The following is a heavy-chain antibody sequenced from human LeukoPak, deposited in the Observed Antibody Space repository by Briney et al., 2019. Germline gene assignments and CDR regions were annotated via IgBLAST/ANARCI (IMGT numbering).Heavy chain of an antibody. J-gene: IGHJ4*02. D-gene: IGHD6-13*01. V-gene: IGHV3-23*01. CDR3: AKNEAGGIPLD. CDR1: GFTFGSFG. CDR2: ISGTGDST. Sequence: PGGSLRLSCAASGFTFGSFGMNWVRQAPGKGLEWVSGISGTGDSTYYADSVKGRFTISRDNSKNTLSLQMNGLRAEDTAVYYCAKNEAGGIPLDWGQGTLVTVSS.